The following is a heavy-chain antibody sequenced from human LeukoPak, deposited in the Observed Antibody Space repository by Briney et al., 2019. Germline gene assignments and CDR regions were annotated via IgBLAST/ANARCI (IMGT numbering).Heavy chain of an antibody. J-gene: IGHJ4*02. V-gene: IGHV3-21*01. CDR2: ISSSSSYI. Sequence: GGSLRLSCAASGFTFSSYSMNWVRQAPGKGLEWVSFISSSSSYIYYADSVKGRFTISRDNAKNSLYLQMNSLRAEDTAVYYCARTYSGSYLAPDYWGQGTLVTVSS. D-gene: IGHD1-26*01. CDR3: ARTYSGSYLAPDY. CDR1: GFTFSSYS.